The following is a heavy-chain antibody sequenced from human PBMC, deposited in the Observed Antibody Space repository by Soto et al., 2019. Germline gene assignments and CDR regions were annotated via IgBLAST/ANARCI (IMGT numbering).Heavy chain of an antibody. CDR1: GGSISSSSYY. CDR3: ARHASGSSGYYDY. CDR2: VYYSGST. Sequence: SETLSLTCTVSGGSISSSSYYWGWIRQPPGKGLEWIGSVYYSGSTYYNPSLKSRVTISVDTSKNQFSLKLSSVTAADTAVYYCARHASGSSGYYDYWGQGTLVTVSS. J-gene: IGHJ4*02. V-gene: IGHV4-39*01. D-gene: IGHD3-22*01.